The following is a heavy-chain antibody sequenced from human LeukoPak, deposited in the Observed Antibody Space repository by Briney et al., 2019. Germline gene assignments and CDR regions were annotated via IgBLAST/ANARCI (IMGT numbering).Heavy chain of an antibody. CDR3: ARDYTDYGGSL. CDR1: GGSISSSSYY. D-gene: IGHD4-23*01. V-gene: IGHV4-39*07. Sequence: SETLSLTCTVSGGSISSSSYYWGWIRQPPGKGLEWIGSIYYSGSTYYNPSLKSRVTISVDTSKNQFSLKLSSVTAADTAVYYCARDYTDYGGSLWGQGTLVTVSS. CDR2: IYYSGST. J-gene: IGHJ4*02.